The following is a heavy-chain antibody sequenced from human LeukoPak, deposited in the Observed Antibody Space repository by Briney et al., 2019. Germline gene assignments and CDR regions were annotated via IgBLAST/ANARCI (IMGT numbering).Heavy chain of an antibody. D-gene: IGHD2-21*02. Sequence: ASVKVSCKASGYTFTGYYMHWVRQAPGQGLEWMGWINPNSGGTNYAQKFQGWVTMTRDTSISTAYMELSRLRSDDTAVYYCAREGCLAYCGGDYPESGMDVWGQGTTVTVSS. CDR2: INPNSGGT. V-gene: IGHV1-2*04. CDR3: AREGCLAYCGGDYPESGMDV. J-gene: IGHJ6*02. CDR1: GYTFTGYY.